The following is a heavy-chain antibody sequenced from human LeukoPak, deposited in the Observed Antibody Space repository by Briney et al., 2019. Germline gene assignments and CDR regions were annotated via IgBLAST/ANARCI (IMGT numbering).Heavy chain of an antibody. J-gene: IGHJ3*01. Sequence: TGGSLRLSCAASGFTFSPYWMHWIRQGPGEGLVWVSRINSDGSSTIYADSVKGRFTISRDNAKNTLYLQMDSLRAEDTAVYYCARGGGNHAFDVWGQGAMVTVSS. V-gene: IGHV3-74*01. CDR2: INSDGSST. CDR3: ARGGGNHAFDV. CDR1: GFTFSPYW. D-gene: IGHD4-23*01.